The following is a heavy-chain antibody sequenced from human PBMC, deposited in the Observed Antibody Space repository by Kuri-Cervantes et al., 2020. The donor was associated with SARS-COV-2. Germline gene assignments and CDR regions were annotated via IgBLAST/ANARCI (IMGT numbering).Heavy chain of an antibody. V-gene: IGHV4-39*07. D-gene: IGHD6-6*01. CDR1: GVSISSSSYY. J-gene: IGHJ4*02. Sequence: SETLSLTCTVSGVSISSSSYYWGWISQPPGKGLEWIGSIYYSGSTYYNPSLKSRVTITVDTSKNQFSLKLSSVTAADTAVYYCASVYSSSSPDFDYWGQGTLVTVSS. CDR2: IYYSGST. CDR3: ASVYSSSSPDFDY.